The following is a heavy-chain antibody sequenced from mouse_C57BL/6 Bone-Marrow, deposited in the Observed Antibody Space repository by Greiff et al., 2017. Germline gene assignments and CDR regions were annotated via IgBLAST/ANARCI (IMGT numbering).Heavy chain of an antibody. J-gene: IGHJ4*01. Sequence: QVQLQQPGAELVKPGASVKMSCKASGYTFTSYWITWVKQRPGQGLEWIGDIYPGSGSTNYNEKFKRKATLTVDTSSSTAYMQLSSLTSEDSAVYYWARWTTVVPLYAMDYWGQGTSVTVSS. D-gene: IGHD1-1*01. CDR2: IYPGSGST. CDR1: GYTFTSYW. V-gene: IGHV1-55*01. CDR3: ARWTTVVPLYAMDY.